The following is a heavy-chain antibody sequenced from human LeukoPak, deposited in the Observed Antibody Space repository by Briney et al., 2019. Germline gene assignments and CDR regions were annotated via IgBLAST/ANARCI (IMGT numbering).Heavy chain of an antibody. CDR2: LSSGGDA. J-gene: IGHJ3*02. Sequence: GGSLRLSCAASGFTVSSNYMSWVRQAPGKGLEWVSVLSSGGDAYYADSVKGRFTTSRDNSKNTLYLQMNSLRADDTAVYHCASPYSSSWGSGAFDIWGQGTMVTVSS. CDR3: ASPYSSSWGSGAFDI. V-gene: IGHV3-53*01. D-gene: IGHD6-13*01. CDR1: GFTVSSNY.